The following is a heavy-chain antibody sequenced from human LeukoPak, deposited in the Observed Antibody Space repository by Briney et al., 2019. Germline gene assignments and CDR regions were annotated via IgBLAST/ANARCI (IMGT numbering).Heavy chain of an antibody. D-gene: IGHD3-10*01. CDR1: GYSFTSYW. Sequence: GESLKISCKGSGYSFTSYWIGWVRQMPATGLEWMGIIYPGDSDTRYSPSFQGQVTISADKSISTAYLQWSSLKASDTAMYYCARTPLWFGEWYYYGMDVWGQGTTVTVSS. CDR3: ARTPLWFGEWYYYGMDV. J-gene: IGHJ6*02. V-gene: IGHV5-51*01. CDR2: IYPGDSDT.